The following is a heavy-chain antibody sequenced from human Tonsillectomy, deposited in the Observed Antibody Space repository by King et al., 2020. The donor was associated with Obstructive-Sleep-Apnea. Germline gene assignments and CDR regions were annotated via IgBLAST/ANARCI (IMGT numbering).Heavy chain of an antibody. CDR2: IYYSGST. CDR1: GGSISSGDYY. V-gene: IGHV4-30-4*01. Sequence: VQLQESGPGLVKPSQTLSLTCTVSGGSISSGDYYWSWIRQPPGKGLEWIGYIYYSGSTYYIPSLKSRVTISVDTSKNQFSLKLSSVTAADTAVYYCARGLPRYFDAHPNWFDPWGQGTLVTVSS. CDR3: ARGLPRYFDAHPNWFDP. D-gene: IGHD3-9*01. J-gene: IGHJ5*02.